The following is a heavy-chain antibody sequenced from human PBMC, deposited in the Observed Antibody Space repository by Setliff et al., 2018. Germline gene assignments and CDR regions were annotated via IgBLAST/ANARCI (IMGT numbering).Heavy chain of an antibody. CDR1: GGSLSDYY. V-gene: IGHV4-59*01. J-gene: IGHJ4*02. CDR3: ARFCGGGSCPDY. Sequence: SETLSLTCGGYGGSLSDYYWSWIRQPPGKGLEWIGVISYIERPHYNPSLQSRVTIAMETSNNQVSLTLTSVTAVDSAMYYCARFCGGGSCPDYWGQGTLGTVSS. CDR2: ISYIERP. D-gene: IGHD2-15*01.